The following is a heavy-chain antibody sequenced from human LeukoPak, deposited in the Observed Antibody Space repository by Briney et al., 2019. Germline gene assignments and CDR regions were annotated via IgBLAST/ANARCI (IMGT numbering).Heavy chain of an antibody. CDR2: ISGSGGST. CDR3: ARAGGLYNWNFGDAIDI. J-gene: IGHJ3*02. CDR1: GFTFSSYA. D-gene: IGHD1-20*01. V-gene: IGHV3-23*01. Sequence: GGSLRLSCAASGFTFSSYAMSWVRQAPGKGLEWVSAISGSGGSTYYADSVKGRFTISRDSSKNTLYLQMSSLRPEDTSVYHCARAGGLYNWNFGDAIDIWGQGTRVTVSS.